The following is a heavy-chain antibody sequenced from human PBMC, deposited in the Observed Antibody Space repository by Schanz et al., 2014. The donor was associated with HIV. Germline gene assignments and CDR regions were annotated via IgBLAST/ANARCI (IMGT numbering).Heavy chain of an antibody. CDR3: AKPEYDSRGNSQSHFDY. CDR1: GFSFSNYG. J-gene: IGHJ4*02. D-gene: IGHD3-22*01. CDR2: TSYDGTKK. Sequence: QVQLVESGGGVVRPGRSLRLSCAASGFSFSNYGMHWVRQAPGKGLEWVAVTSYDGTKKHYADSVKGRFTISRDNSKNTLYLQMNTLRAEDTAVYYCAKPEYDSRGNSQSHFDYWGQGTLVTVSS. V-gene: IGHV3-30*18.